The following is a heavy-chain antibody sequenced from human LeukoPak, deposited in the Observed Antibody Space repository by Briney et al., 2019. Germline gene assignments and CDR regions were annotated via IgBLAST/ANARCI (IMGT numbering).Heavy chain of an antibody. CDR2: IKQDGGET. V-gene: IGHV3-7*01. Sequence: GGSLRLSCAASGFTFSTYWMTRVRQAPGKGLEWVANIKQDGGETYVDSVKGRFTISRDNAKNSLYLQMNSLRAEDTALYYCARLRGGAYWGQGTLVTVSS. J-gene: IGHJ4*02. D-gene: IGHD3-10*01. CDR3: ARLRGGAY. CDR1: GFTFSTYW.